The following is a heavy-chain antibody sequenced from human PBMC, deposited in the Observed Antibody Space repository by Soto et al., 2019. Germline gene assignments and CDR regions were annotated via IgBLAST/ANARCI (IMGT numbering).Heavy chain of an antibody. CDR2: IRYDGTDD. Sequence: GSLRLSCTASGFTFSSYVMHWVRQAPGKGLEWVAIIRYDGTDDRYGDTVKGRFTISRDNSKNTLYLQMNSLTAEDTALYYCAKDLSYYDSSGYSGPFDYWGQGTLVTVSS. CDR3: AKDLSYYDSSGYSGPFDY. D-gene: IGHD3-22*01. J-gene: IGHJ4*02. CDR1: GFTFSSYV. V-gene: IGHV3-30*02.